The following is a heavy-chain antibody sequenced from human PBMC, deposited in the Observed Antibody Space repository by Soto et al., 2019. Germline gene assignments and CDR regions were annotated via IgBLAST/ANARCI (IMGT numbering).Heavy chain of an antibody. J-gene: IGHJ4*02. CDR2: ISYDGSNK. Sequence: QVQLVESGGGVVQPGRSLRLSCAASGFTFSSYGMHWVRQAPGKGLEGVAVISYDGSNKNYADSVKGRFTISRDNSKNTLYLQMYSLRAEDTAVYYCAKGSTAMTYFDYWGQGTLVTVSS. CDR1: GFTFSSYG. D-gene: IGHD5-18*01. CDR3: AKGSTAMTYFDY. V-gene: IGHV3-30*18.